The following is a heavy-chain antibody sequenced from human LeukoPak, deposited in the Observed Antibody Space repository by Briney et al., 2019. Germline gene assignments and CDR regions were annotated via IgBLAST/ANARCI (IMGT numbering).Heavy chain of an antibody. CDR2: FGPEDGET. D-gene: IGHD6-19*01. CDR3: AIILQRVAVADNFDY. J-gene: IGHJ4*02. Sequence: VKVSCKVSGYTLTELSMHWVRQAPGKGLEWMGGFGPEDGETIYAQKFQGRVTMTEDTSTDTAYMELSSLRSEDTAVYYCAIILQRVAVADNFDYWGQGTLVTVSS. CDR1: GYTLTELS. V-gene: IGHV1-24*01.